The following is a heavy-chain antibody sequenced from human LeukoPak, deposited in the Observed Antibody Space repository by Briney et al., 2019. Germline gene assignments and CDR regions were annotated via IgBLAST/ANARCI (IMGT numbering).Heavy chain of an antibody. V-gene: IGHV3-23*01. J-gene: IGHJ4*02. CDR2: FSGGGDS. Sequence: GGSLRLSCAASGFTSGIYAVSWVRQAPGEGLEWVSAFSGGGDSYYADSVKGRFTISRDNSKKILYLQMNSMRAEDTDVYFCGKEVERHFDLKYWGQGTLVTVSS. CDR3: GKEVERHFDLKY. CDR1: GFTSGIYA.